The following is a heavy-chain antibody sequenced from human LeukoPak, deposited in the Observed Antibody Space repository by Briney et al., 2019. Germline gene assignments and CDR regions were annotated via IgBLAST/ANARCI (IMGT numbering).Heavy chain of an antibody. V-gene: IGHV5-51*01. D-gene: IGHD4-17*01. CDR3: ASVTDSVPSLGAFDI. J-gene: IGHJ3*02. CDR1: GYSFTSYW. CDR2: IYPGDSDT. Sequence: PGESLKISCKGSGYSFTSYWIGWVRQMPGKGLEWMGIIYPGDSDTRYSPSFQGQVTISADKSISTAYLQWSSLKASDTAMYYCASVTDSVPSLGAFDIWGQGTMVTVSS.